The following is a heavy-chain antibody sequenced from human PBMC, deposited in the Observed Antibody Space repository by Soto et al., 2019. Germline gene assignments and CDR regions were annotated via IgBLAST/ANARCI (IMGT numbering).Heavy chain of an antibody. D-gene: IGHD2-2*01. CDR2: IYYSGRT. CDR1: GGSISSDDYY. Sequence: PSEPLSLTCTVSGGSISSDDYYWSWVRQPPGKGLEWIGYIYYSGRTNYNPSLESRVTISIDTSKNQFSRKLSSVSAADTAVYYCAGDRSNSPDYIDYWGQGTLVTVSS. CDR3: AGDRSNSPDYIDY. J-gene: IGHJ4*02. V-gene: IGHV4-30-4*01.